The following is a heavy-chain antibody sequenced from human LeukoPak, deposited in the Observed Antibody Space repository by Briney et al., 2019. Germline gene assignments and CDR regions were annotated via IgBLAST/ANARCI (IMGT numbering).Heavy chain of an antibody. CDR1: GYTFTGYY. J-gene: IGHJ4*02. V-gene: IGHV1-2*06. CDR2: INPNSGGT. CDR3: ARDFLTGAGTFDY. Sequence: ASVKVSCKASGYTFTGYYMHWVRQAPGQGLEWMGRINPNSGGTNYAQKFQGRVTMTRDTSISTAYMELSRLRSDDTAVYYCARDFLTGAGTFDYWGQGTLVTVSS. D-gene: IGHD3-9*01.